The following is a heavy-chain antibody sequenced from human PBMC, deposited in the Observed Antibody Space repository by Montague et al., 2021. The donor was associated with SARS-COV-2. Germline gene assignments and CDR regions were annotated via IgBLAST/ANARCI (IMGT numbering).Heavy chain of an antibody. J-gene: IGHJ4*02. D-gene: IGHD3-9*01. CDR2: IYWDDDK. Sequence: PALVKPTQTLTLTCTFSGFSHSTSGMCVSWIRQPPGKALEWLALIYWDDDKYYSTSLKTRLTISKDTSKNQVVLTMTNMDPVDTATYYCARIREYDILTGSYSGFDYWGQGTLVTVSS. V-gene: IGHV2-70*01. CDR3: ARIREYDILTGSYSGFDY. CDR1: GFSHSTSGMC.